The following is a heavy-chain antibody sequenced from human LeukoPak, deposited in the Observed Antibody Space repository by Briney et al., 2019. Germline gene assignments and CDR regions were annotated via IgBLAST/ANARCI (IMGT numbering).Heavy chain of an antibody. CDR1: GFTFSSYS. CDR3: ARRPNGDYPPDY. CDR2: ISSSSSYI. Sequence: GGSLRLSCAASGFTFSSYSMNWVRQAPGKGLEWVSSISSSSSYIYYADSVKGRFTISRDNAKNSLYLQMNSLRAEDTAVYYCARRPNGDYPPDYWGQGTLVTVSS. D-gene: IGHD4-17*01. J-gene: IGHJ4*02. V-gene: IGHV3-21*01.